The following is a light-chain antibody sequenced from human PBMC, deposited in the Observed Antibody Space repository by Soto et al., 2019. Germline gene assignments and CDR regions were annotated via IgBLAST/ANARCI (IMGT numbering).Light chain of an antibody. J-gene: IGKJ3*01. V-gene: IGKV3-20*01. CDR1: QSLSSSF. Sequence: IVLTQSPGTLSLSPGERATLSCRASQSLSSSFLAWFQQKPGQTPRLLIYGASSRATGIPDRFSGSGSGTDFTLTISRLEPEDFAMYYCQQYGTSPTFGPGTKVDIK. CDR3: QQYGTSPT. CDR2: GAS.